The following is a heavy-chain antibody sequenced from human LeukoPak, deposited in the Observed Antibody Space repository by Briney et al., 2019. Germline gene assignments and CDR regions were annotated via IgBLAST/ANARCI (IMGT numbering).Heavy chain of an antibody. J-gene: IGHJ6*03. CDR2: INHSRTT. D-gene: IGHD5-18*01. V-gene: IGHV4-34*01. CDR1: GGSFCDYS. CDR3: ARVGYSFSINDWSRTGLGAYPTKYYYYMDV. Sequence: SETLSRTCAVYGGSFCDYSWTWIRKPPGKGLEWIGEINHSRTTNANPSLMSRVIMSVDTSKNHFSLKVSSVTAADTAVYYCARVGYSFSINDWSRTGLGAYPTKYYYYMDVWGKGTTVTVSS.